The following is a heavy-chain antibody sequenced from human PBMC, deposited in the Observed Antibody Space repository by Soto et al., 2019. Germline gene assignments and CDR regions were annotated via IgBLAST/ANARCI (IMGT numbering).Heavy chain of an antibody. CDR1: GGSITSYY. J-gene: IGHJ5*02. Sequence: QVHLQESGPGLVKPSETLSLTCTVSGGSITSYYWSWIRQPPGRGLEYIGYIYYSGITNYNPSLKGRVTISVDTSKNQFSLKLISVTAADAAVYYCARQSACSSSWYTSWGQGTLVTVSS. CDR2: IYYSGIT. V-gene: IGHV4-59*08. D-gene: IGHD6-13*01. CDR3: ARQSACSSSWYTS.